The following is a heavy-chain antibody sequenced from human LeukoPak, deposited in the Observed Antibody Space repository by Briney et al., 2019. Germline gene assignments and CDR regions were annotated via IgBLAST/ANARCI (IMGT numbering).Heavy chain of an antibody. Sequence: SETLSLTCTVSGGSISSGYYWGWIRQPPGKGLEWIGSIYHSGSTYYNPSLKSRVTISVDTSKNQFSLKLSSVTAADTAVYYCARVDGSCSGGSCPSGNWFDPWGQGTLVTVSS. CDR1: GGSISSGYY. V-gene: IGHV4-38-2*02. CDR3: ARVDGSCSGGSCPSGNWFDP. CDR2: IYHSGST. J-gene: IGHJ5*02. D-gene: IGHD2-15*01.